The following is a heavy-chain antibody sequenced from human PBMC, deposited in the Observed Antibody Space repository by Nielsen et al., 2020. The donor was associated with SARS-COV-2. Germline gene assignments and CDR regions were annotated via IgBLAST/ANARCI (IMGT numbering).Heavy chain of an antibody. CDR1: GFSLSTSGVG. V-gene: IGHV2-5*02. J-gene: IGHJ6*02. D-gene: IGHD3-10*01. Sequence: SGPTLVKPTQTLTLTCTFSGFSLSTSGVGVGWIRQPPGKALEWLALIYWDDDKRYSTSLKTRLTISKDTSKNQVVLTMTNMDPVDTATYYCARMRVTGFGELLSSDYYYYGMDVWGQGTTVTVSS. CDR2: IYWDDDK. CDR3: ARMRVTGFGELLSSDYYYYGMDV.